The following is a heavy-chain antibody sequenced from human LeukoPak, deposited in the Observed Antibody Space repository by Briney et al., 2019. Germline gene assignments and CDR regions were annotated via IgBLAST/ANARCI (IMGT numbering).Heavy chain of an antibody. D-gene: IGHD3-22*01. CDR1: GGSFSGYY. CDR2: INHSGST. J-gene: IGHJ4*02. Sequence: SETLSLTCAVYGGSFSGYYWSWIRQPPGKGLEWIGEINHSGSTNYNPSLKGRVTISVDTSKNQFSLKLSSVTAADTAVYYCARAADYYDSSGYYPLDYWGQGTLVTVSS. CDR3: ARAADYYDSSGYYPLDY. V-gene: IGHV4-34*01.